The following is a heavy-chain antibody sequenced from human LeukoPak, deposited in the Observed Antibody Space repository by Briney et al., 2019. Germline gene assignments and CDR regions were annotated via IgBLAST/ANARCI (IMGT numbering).Heavy chain of an antibody. J-gene: IGHJ4*02. Sequence: GGSLRLSCAASAFSFSSYAMSWVRQAPGKGLVWVSRINSDGSSTSYADSVKGRFTISRDNAKNTLYLQMNSLRAEDTAVYYCAMGPYYYDSSGYYYWGQGTLVTVSS. V-gene: IGHV3-74*01. CDR2: INSDGSST. CDR1: AFSFSSYA. CDR3: AMGPYYYDSSGYYY. D-gene: IGHD3-22*01.